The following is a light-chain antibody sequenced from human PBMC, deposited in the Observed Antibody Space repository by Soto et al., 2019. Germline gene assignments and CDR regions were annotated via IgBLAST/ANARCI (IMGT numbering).Light chain of an antibody. CDR1: QSVSIN. V-gene: IGKV3-15*01. CDR3: QQYGSSPLT. J-gene: IGKJ4*01. Sequence: EIVMTQSPATLSVSPGERATLSCRASQSVSINLAWYQQKPGQAPRLLIYGASTRATGIPARFSGSGSGTEFTLTISRLEPEDFAVYYCQQYGSSPLTFGGGTKVDI. CDR2: GAS.